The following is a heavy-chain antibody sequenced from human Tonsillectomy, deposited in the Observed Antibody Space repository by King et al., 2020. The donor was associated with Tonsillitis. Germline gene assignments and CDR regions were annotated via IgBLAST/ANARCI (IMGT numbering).Heavy chain of an antibody. CDR1: GFTFSSYA. CDR3: AKGSWQWLAQYFQH. V-gene: IGHV3-23*04. CDR2: ISGSGGCT. D-gene: IGHD6-19*01. Sequence: VQLVESGGGLVQPWGSLRLSCAASGFTFSSYAMSWVLQAPGQGLEWVAAISGSGGCTYYADSVKGRLTISRDRSKNTLYLQMNSLRAEDTAVYYCAKGSWQWLAQYFQHWGQGTLVTVSS. J-gene: IGHJ1*01.